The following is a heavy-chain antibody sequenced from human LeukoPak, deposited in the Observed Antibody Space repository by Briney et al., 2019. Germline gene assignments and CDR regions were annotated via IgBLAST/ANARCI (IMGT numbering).Heavy chain of an antibody. CDR3: ARGSIAALRFDY. Sequence: GASVKVSCKASGYTFTGYYMHWVRQAPGEGLEWMGWINPNSGGTNYAQTLQGRDTMTRDTSISTGYMELSRLRSDDTAVYYCARGSIAALRFDYWGQGTLVTVPS. D-gene: IGHD6-6*01. J-gene: IGHJ4*02. CDR1: GYTFTGYY. V-gene: IGHV1-2*02. CDR2: INPNSGGT.